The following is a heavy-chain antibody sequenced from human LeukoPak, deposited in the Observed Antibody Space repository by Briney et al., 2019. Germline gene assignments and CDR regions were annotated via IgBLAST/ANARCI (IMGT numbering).Heavy chain of an antibody. J-gene: IGHJ4*02. V-gene: IGHV3-7*01. D-gene: IGHD3-3*01. CDR2: IKQDGSEK. Sequence: PGGSLRLSCAASGFTFSSYWMSWVRQAPGKGLDWVANIKQDGSEKYYVDSVKGRFTISRDNAKNSLYLQMNSLRAEDTAVYYCARDVYDFWSGYYPGDYWGQGTLVTVSS. CDR1: GFTFSSYW. CDR3: ARDVYDFWSGYYPGDY.